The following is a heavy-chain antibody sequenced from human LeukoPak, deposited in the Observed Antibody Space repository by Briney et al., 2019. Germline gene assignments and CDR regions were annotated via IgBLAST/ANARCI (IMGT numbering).Heavy chain of an antibody. V-gene: IGHV3-30*03. CDR1: GFTFSNYG. D-gene: IGHD3-3*01. CDR2: ISYDGSNK. CDR3: ATTYYDFWSGYYLKYYYYGMDV. Sequence: PGGSLRLSCAASGFTFSNYGMHWVRQAPGKGLEWVAVISYDGSNKYYADSVKGRFTISRDNSKNTLYLQMNSLRAEDTAVYYCATTYYDFWSGYYLKYYYYGMDVWGQGTTVTVSS. J-gene: IGHJ6*02.